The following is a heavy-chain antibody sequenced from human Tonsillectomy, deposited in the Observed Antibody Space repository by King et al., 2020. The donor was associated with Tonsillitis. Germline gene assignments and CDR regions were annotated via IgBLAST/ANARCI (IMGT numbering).Heavy chain of an antibody. V-gene: IGHV2-70*04. CDR2: IDWDDDK. CDR3: TRGATVTEFDY. J-gene: IGHJ4*02. CDR1: GFSLSTSGVR. D-gene: IGHD4-17*01. Sequence: TLKESGPALVKPTQTLTLTCTFSGFSLSTSGVRVSWIRQPPGKALEWLARIDWDDDKFYSTSLKTRLTISKDTPKNQVVLKMTSMDPVDTATYYCTRGATVTEFDYWGQGTLVTVSS.